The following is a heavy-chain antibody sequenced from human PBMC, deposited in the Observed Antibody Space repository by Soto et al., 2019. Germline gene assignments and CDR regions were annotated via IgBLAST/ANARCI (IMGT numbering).Heavy chain of an antibody. V-gene: IGHV3-30*18. J-gene: IGHJ1*01. CDR3: AKVRYYVSSAWYFQH. D-gene: IGHD3-22*01. CDR2: ISYDGSNK. CDR1: GFTFSSYG. Sequence: QVQLVESGGGVVQPGRSLRLSCAASGFTFSSYGMHWVRQAPGKGLEWVAVISYDGSNKYYADSVKGRFTISRDNSKNTLYLQMNSQRAEDTAVYYCAKVRYYVSSAWYFQHWGQGTLVTVSS.